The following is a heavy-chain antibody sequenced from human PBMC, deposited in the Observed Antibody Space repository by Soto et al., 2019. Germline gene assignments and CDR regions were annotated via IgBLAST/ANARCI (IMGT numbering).Heavy chain of an antibody. Sequence: EVQLLESGGGLVQPGGSLRLSCAASGFTFSSYAMSWVRQAPGKGLEWVSAISGSGGSTYYADSVKGRFTISRDNSKNTLYLQMNSLRAEDTAVYYCAKDRSMTTVTTKGYDYWGQGTLVTVSS. D-gene: IGHD4-4*01. CDR1: GFTFSSYA. CDR2: ISGSGGST. V-gene: IGHV3-23*01. J-gene: IGHJ4*02. CDR3: AKDRSMTTVTTKGYDY.